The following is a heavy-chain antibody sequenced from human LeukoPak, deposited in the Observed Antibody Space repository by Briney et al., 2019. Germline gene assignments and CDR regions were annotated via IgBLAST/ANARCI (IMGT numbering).Heavy chain of an antibody. CDR1: GDSTSNINYY. D-gene: IGHD3-22*01. CDR3: ASQRNDYYDSSGHDY. J-gene: IGHJ4*02. V-gene: IGHV4-39*01. Sequence: SETLPLTCTVSGDSTSNINYYWGWIRQPPGKGLEWIGSIYYSGSTYYNPSLKSRVTISVDTSKNQFSLKLSSVTAADTAVYYCASQRNDYYDSSGHDYWGQGTLVTVSS. CDR2: IYYSGST.